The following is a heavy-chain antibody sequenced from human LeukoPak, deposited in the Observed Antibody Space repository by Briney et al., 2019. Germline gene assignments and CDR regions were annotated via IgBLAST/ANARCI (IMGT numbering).Heavy chain of an antibody. CDR2: INPNSGGT. CDR1: GYTFTSYG. D-gene: IGHD3-3*01. CDR3: ARVLSDFWSGYYTGVQLLGFDY. J-gene: IGHJ4*02. Sequence: ASVKVSCKASGYTFTSYGISWVRQAPGQGLEWMGWINPNSGGTNYAQKFQGRVTMTRDTSISTAYMELSRLRSDDTAVYYCARVLSDFWSGYYTGVQLLGFDYWGQGTLVTVSS. V-gene: IGHV1-2*02.